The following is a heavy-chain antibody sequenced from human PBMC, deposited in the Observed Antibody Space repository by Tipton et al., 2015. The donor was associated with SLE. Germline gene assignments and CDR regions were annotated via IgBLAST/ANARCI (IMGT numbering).Heavy chain of an antibody. D-gene: IGHD5-18*01. J-gene: IGHJ4*02. V-gene: IGHV4-61*08. CDR2: IYYSGST. Sequence: TLSLTCAVSGDSLSIVGYYWAWVRQRPGKGLEWIGYIYYSGSTNYNPSLKSRVTISVDTSKNQFSLKLTSVTAADTAVYYCARDGYSYPFDYWGQGTLVTVSS. CDR1: GDSLSIVGYY. CDR3: ARDGYSYPFDY.